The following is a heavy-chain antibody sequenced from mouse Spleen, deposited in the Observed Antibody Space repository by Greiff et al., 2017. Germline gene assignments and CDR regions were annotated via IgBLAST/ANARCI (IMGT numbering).Heavy chain of an antibody. Sequence: QVQLKESGPGLVQPSQSLSITCTVSGFSLTSYGVHWVRQSPGKGLEWLGVIWSGGSTDYNAAFISRLSISKDNSKSQVFFKMNSLQADDTAIYYCARSSPNYDGSSYAMDYWGQGTSVTVSS. CDR1: GFSLTSYG. CDR3: ARSSPNYDGSSYAMDY. V-gene: IGHV2-2*01. CDR2: IWSGGST. D-gene: IGHD1-1*01. J-gene: IGHJ4*01.